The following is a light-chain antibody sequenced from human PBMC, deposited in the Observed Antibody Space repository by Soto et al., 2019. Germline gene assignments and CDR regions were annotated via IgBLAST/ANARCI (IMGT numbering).Light chain of an antibody. CDR1: QSVSYY. CDR2: DAS. J-gene: IGKJ4*02. Sequence: EVVLTQSPDTLSLSPGESATLSCRASQSVSYYLAWYQQKPGPPPRILIYDASNRASGIPARFSGSGSGTDFTLTITSVEPEDFAVYYCQQRSNWPALTFGGGTKVEI. CDR3: QQRSNWPALT. V-gene: IGKV3-11*01.